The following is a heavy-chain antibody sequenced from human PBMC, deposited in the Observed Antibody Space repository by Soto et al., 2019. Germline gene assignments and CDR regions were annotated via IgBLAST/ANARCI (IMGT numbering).Heavy chain of an antibody. V-gene: IGHV3-23*01. D-gene: IGHD6-13*01. CDR2: ISGSGGST. CDR1: GFTFSSYA. CDR3: ANSSPAAGHYYYYGMDV. J-gene: IGHJ6*02. Sequence: GGSLRLSCAASGFTFSSYAMSWVRQAPGKGLEWVSAISGSGGSTYYADSVKGRFTISRDNSKNTLDLQMNSLRAEDTAVYYCANSSPAAGHYYYYGMDVWGQGTTVTVSS.